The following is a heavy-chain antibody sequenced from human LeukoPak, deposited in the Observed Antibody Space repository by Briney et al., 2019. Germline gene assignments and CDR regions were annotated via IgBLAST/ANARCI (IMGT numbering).Heavy chain of an antibody. J-gene: IGHJ4*02. CDR2: IYFSGYT. CDR3: ARDGRFPPEVLPRYFDS. D-gene: IGHD1-14*01. Sequence: SETLSLTCTVSGGSISTSHYWGWIRQPPGKRLEWIGSIYFSGYTYYNPSLKSRVSLSVDTSKNQFSLRLSSVTAADTAVYYCARDGRFPPEVLPRYFDSWGQGTLVTVSS. CDR1: GGSISTSHY. V-gene: IGHV4-39*07.